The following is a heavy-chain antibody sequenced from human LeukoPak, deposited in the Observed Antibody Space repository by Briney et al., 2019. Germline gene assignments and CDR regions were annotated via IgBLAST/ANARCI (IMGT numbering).Heavy chain of an antibody. D-gene: IGHD2-2*03. CDR1: GYTFTGYY. CDR3: ARIGYCSSTSCYHYYMDV. CDR2: INPNSGGT. V-gene: IGHV1-2*02. J-gene: IGHJ6*03. Sequence: ASVKVSCKASGYTFTGYYMHWVRQAPGQGLEWMGWINPNSGGTNYAQKFQGRVTMTRDTSISTAYMELSSLRSEDTAVYYCARIGYCSSTSCYHYYMDVWGKGTTVTVSS.